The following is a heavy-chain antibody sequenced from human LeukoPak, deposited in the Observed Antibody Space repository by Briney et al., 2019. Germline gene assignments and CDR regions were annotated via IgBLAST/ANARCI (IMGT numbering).Heavy chain of an antibody. CDR3: AGGLYGDYDLDY. D-gene: IGHD4-17*01. CDR2: IIPILGTA. J-gene: IGHJ4*02. Sequence: ASVKVSCKASGGTFSSYAISWVRQARGQGLEWMGGIIPILGTANYAQKFQGRVTITADESTSTAYMELSSLRSEDTAVYYCAGGLYGDYDLDYWGQGTLVTVSS. CDR1: GGTFSSYA. V-gene: IGHV1-69*01.